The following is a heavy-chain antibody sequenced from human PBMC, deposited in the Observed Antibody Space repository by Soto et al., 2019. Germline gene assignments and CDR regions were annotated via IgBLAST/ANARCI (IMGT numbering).Heavy chain of an antibody. CDR3: ASLYYYDSSGYYSYYYYYGMDV. D-gene: IGHD3-22*01. Sequence: SETLSLTCAVYGGSFSGYYWSWIRQPPGKGLEWIGEINHSGSTNYNPSLKSRVTISVDTSKNQFSLKLSSVTAADTAVYYCASLYYYDSSGYYSYYYYYGMDVWGQGTTVTVSS. V-gene: IGHV4-34*01. J-gene: IGHJ6*02. CDR1: GGSFSGYY. CDR2: INHSGST.